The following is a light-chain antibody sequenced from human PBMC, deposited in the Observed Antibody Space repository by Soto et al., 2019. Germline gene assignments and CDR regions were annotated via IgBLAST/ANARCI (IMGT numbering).Light chain of an antibody. CDR1: QSIRSW. CDR2: KAS. J-gene: IGKJ1*01. CDR3: QQYDIYWT. Sequence: DIQMTQSPSTLSASVGDRVTITCRASQSIRSWLAWYQQRPGKAPKLLIYKASNLESGVPSRFSGSGSGTEFTLTISSLQPDDFATYYCQQYDIYWTFGQGTKVEIK. V-gene: IGKV1-5*03.